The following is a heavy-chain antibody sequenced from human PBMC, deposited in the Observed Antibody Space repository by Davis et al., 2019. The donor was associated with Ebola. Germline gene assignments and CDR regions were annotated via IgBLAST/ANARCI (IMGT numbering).Heavy chain of an antibody. Sequence: AASVKVSCKASGYTFTSYYNHWVRQSPGQGLEWMGRINPSGGSTSYAKKFQGRVTMTRDTSTSTVDMELSSLRSEDTAVYYCARARYSGSPQDYWGQGTLVTVSS. CDR1: GYTFTSYY. V-gene: IGHV1-46*03. CDR2: INPSGGST. CDR3: ARARYSGSPQDY. D-gene: IGHD6-6*01. J-gene: IGHJ4*02.